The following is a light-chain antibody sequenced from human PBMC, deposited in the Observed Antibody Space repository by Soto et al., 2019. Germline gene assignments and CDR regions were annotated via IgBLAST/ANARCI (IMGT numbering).Light chain of an antibody. CDR2: GAS. CDR1: QSVSRN. J-gene: IGKJ3*01. Sequence: EIVMTQSPATLSVSPGERAPLSCRASQSVSRNVAWYQQKPGKAPRLRIYGASTSATGIPARFSGSGSGTEFTLTISSLPSEDFAVYYCQQYTTWHLTFGPWTKVNIQ. CDR3: QQYTTWHLT. V-gene: IGKV3-15*01.